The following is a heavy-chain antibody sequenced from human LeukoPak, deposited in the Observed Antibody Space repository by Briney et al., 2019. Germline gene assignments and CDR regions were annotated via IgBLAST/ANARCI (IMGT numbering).Heavy chain of an antibody. CDR2: ISYDGSNK. Sequence: PGGSLRLSCAASGFTFSSYAMHWVRQAPGKGLEWVAVISYDGSNKYYADSVKGRFTISRDNSKNTLYLQMNSLRAEDTAVYCCAIPLYGSGSYRGYWGQGTLVTVSS. CDR1: GFTFSSYA. D-gene: IGHD3-10*01. CDR3: AIPLYGSGSYRGY. V-gene: IGHV3-30*04. J-gene: IGHJ4*02.